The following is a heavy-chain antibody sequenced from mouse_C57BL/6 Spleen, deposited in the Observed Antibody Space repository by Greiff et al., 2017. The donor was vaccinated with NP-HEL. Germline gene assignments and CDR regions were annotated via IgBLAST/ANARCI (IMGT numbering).Heavy chain of an antibody. Sequence: VQLQQSGAELVKPGASVKLSCKASGYTFTSYWMHWVKQRPGQGLEWIGMIHPNSGSTNYNEKFKSKATLTVDKSSSTAYLQLSSLTSEDSAVYYCARINDYGGYAMDYWGQGTSVTVSS. D-gene: IGHD2-4*01. CDR2: IHPNSGST. CDR1: GYTFTSYW. CDR3: ARINDYGGYAMDY. V-gene: IGHV1-64*01. J-gene: IGHJ4*01.